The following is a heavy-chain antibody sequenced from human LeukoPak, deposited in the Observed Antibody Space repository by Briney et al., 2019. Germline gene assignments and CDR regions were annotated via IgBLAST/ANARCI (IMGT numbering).Heavy chain of an antibody. CDR1: GFTFSNHG. D-gene: IGHD1-26*01. CDR3: AKGGWDLTGAIYY. J-gene: IGHJ4*02. V-gene: IGHV3-23*01. Sequence: PGGSLRLSCAASGFTFSNHGMNWVRQAPGKGLEWVSAVSGSGTNTYYADSVKGRFTISRDNSKNALYLQMNSLRAEDTAVYYCAKGGWDLTGAIYYWGQGTLVTVSS. CDR2: VSGSGTNT.